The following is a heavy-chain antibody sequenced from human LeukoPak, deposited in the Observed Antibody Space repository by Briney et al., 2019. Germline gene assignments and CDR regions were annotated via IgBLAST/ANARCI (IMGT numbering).Heavy chain of an antibody. J-gene: IGHJ4*02. V-gene: IGHV1-69*13. CDR1: GGTFSSYA. Sequence: SVKDSCKASGGTFSSYAISWVRQAPGQGLEWMGGIIPIFGTANYAQKFQGRITITADESTSTAYMELSSLRSEDTAVYYCAREVITMVRGVTGFDYWGQGTLVTVSS. CDR3: AREVITMVRGVTGFDY. D-gene: IGHD3-10*01. CDR2: IIPIFGTA.